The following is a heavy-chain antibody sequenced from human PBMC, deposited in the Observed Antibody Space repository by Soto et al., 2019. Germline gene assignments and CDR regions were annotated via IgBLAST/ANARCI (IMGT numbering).Heavy chain of an antibody. CDR3: ARSQRNDFWSGYPR. Sequence: ASVKVSCKASGYTFTSYAMHWVRQAPGQRLEWMGWINAGNGNTKYSQKFQGRVTITRDTSASTAYMELSSLRSEDTVVYYCARSQRNDFWSGYPRWGQGTLVTVSS. V-gene: IGHV1-3*01. CDR1: GYTFTSYA. J-gene: IGHJ4*02. CDR2: INAGNGNT. D-gene: IGHD3-3*01.